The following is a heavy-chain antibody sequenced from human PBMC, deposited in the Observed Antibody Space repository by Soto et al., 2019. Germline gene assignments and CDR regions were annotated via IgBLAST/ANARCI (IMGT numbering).Heavy chain of an antibody. J-gene: IGHJ6*02. CDR1: GFTFSSYG. V-gene: IGHV3-30*18. D-gene: IGHD2-15*01. CDR2: ISYDGSNK. Sequence: GGSLRLSCAASGFTFSSYGMHWVRQAPGKGLEWVAVISYDGSNKYYADSVKGRFTTSRDNSKNTLYLQMNSLRAEDTAVYYCAKDLTPQGLYYYYYGMDVWGQGTTVTVSS. CDR3: AKDLTPQGLYYYYYGMDV.